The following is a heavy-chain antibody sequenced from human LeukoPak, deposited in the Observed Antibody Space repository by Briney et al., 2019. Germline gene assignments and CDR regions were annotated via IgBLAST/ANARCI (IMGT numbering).Heavy chain of an antibody. V-gene: IGHV3-30*04. CDR3: ARKGGLHYYDSSGYYLLDY. D-gene: IGHD3-22*01. CDR1: GFTFSSYA. J-gene: IGHJ4*02. CDR2: ISYDGSNK. Sequence: GGSLRLSCAASGFTFSSYAMHWVRQAPGKGLEWVAVISYDGSNKYYADSVKGRFTISRDNSKNTLYLQMNSLRAEDTAVYYCARKGGLHYYDSSGYYLLDYWGQGTPVTVSS.